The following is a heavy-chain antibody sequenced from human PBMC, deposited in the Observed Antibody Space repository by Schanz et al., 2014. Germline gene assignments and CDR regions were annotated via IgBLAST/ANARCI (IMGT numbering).Heavy chain of an antibody. D-gene: IGHD4-17*01. CDR2: IWNNGVTK. CDR3: ARPRFDYGEVDY. CDR1: GFSLNTYG. J-gene: IGHJ4*02. V-gene: IGHV3-33*01. Sequence: QAQLMASGGGVVQPGTSLILSCSASGFSLNTYGIHWFRQPAGKGLEWVAVIWNNGVTKYYADSVRGRFTISRDRFQNTLYLRMSSLRAEDTAVYYCARPRFDYGEVDYWGQGTLVTVSS.